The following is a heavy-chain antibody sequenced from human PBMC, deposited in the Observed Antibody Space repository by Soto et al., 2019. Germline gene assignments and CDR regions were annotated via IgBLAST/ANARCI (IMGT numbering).Heavy chain of an antibody. V-gene: IGHV1-69*01. D-gene: IGHD3-10*01. J-gene: IGHJ6*01. CDR2: ILPVFGMV. Sequence: QVQLAQSGAEVKKPGSSVRVSCQTSRGTFNTSPISWMRQAPGQGPEWLGDILPVFGMVNYAQQFQDRLKFTADDYKPSVHKEVTRQTHEDIAVYFCATAQHRGSHYDSQSPATASLYQSGIGVWGQGTEVIVSS. CDR1: RGTFNTSP. CDR3: ATAQHRGSHYDSQSPATASLYQSGIGV.